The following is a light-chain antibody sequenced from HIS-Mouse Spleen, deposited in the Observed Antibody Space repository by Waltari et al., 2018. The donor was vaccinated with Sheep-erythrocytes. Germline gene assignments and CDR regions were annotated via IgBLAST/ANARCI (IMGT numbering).Light chain of an antibody. CDR2: DAS. J-gene: IGLJ1*01. Sequence: QSALTQPRSVSGSPGQSVTISCTGTSSDVGGYNYVSWYQQHPGKAPKLMIYDASKRPSGVPARFSGSKSGNTASLTISGLQAEDEADYYCCSYAGSYNHVFATGTKVTVL. V-gene: IGLV2-11*01. CDR1: SSDVGGYNY. CDR3: CSYAGSYNHV.